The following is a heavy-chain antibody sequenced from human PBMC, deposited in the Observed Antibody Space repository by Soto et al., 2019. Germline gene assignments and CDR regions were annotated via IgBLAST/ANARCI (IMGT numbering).Heavy chain of an antibody. CDR1: GFTFSNAW. V-gene: IGHV3-11*04. CDR3: AKVSASTSGWYGSGWGTFDS. CDR2: IGKSGYPI. J-gene: IGHJ4*02. Sequence: GGSLRLSCAASGFTFSNAWMSWVRQAPGKGLEWVSFIGKSGYPIYYTDSVKGRFTMSRDNAKYSLTLQMNSLRAEDTAIYYCAKVSASTSGWYGSGWGTFDSWGQGTLVTSPQ. D-gene: IGHD6-19*01.